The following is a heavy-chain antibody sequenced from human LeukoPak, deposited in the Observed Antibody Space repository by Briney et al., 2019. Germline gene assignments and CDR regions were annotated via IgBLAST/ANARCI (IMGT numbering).Heavy chain of an antibody. J-gene: IGHJ6*02. V-gene: IGHV4-59*08. Sequence: MSSETLSLTCTVSGGSITSYYWSWIRQPPGKGMEWVGYVYYSRSTNYNPSLKSRVTISVDTSKNQFSLKLSSVTAADTAVYYCARRFCSSTSCYHGMDVWGQGTTVTVSS. D-gene: IGHD2-2*01. CDR2: VYYSRST. CDR3: ARRFCSSTSCYHGMDV. CDR1: GGSITSYY.